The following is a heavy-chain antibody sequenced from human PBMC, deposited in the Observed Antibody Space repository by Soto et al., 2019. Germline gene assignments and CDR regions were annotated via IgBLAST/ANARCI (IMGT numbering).Heavy chain of an antibody. V-gene: IGHV3-33*01. D-gene: IGHD1-26*01. CDR3: ARHKKKCELPHPFDI. Sequence: GGSLRLSCAASGFTFSSYGMHWVRQPPGKGLEWVAAIWYDGSNKYYADSVKGRFTISRDNFRKTLYLQMNSLRAEDTAVYYCARHKKKCELPHPFDIWGPGTMVTVSS. CDR2: IWYDGSNK. J-gene: IGHJ3*02. CDR1: GFTFSSYG.